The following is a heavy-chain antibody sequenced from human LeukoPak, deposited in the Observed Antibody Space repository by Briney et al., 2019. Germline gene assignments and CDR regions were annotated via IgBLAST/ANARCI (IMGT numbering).Heavy chain of an antibody. CDR2: ISGSGGST. CDR1: GFSFSTSA. J-gene: IGHJ4*02. CDR3: AKNADCAGGNCYRFDS. Sequence: GGSLRLSCAASGFSFSTSAMSWVRQAPGKGLEWVSSISGSGGSTYYADSVRGRFTISSDSSKNTLFLQMNSLRAEDTAIYYCAKNADCAGGNCYRFDSWGQGTLVTVST. D-gene: IGHD2-21*01. V-gene: IGHV3-23*01.